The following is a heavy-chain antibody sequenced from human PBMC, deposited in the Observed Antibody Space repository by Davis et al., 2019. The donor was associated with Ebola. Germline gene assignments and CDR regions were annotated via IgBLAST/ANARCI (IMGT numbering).Heavy chain of an antibody. J-gene: IGHJ6*02. D-gene: IGHD6-19*01. V-gene: IGHV1-18*01. Sequence: AASVKVSCKASGYTFTSYAMHWVRQAPGQRLEWMGWISAYNGNTNYAQKLQGRVTMTTDTSTSTAYMELRSLRSDDTAVYYCARDQVAVAGTVFAYYYGMDVWGQGTTVTVSS. CDR1: GYTFTSYA. CDR2: ISAYNGNT. CDR3: ARDQVAVAGTVFAYYYGMDV.